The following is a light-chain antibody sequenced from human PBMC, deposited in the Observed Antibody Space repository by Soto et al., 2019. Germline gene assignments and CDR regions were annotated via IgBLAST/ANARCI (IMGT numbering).Light chain of an antibody. CDR2: GTS. V-gene: IGKV3-20*01. Sequence: EIVLTQSPDTLALSPGDTATLSCRTSQRVDTKYLAWYQQKPGQAPRLLIYGTSRRATASPDRISGSGSGTDLTLTISRLEPENFAVDYYQQYVTSPLTFGGGTKVEIK. CDR1: QRVDTKY. J-gene: IGKJ4*01. CDR3: QQYVTSPLT.